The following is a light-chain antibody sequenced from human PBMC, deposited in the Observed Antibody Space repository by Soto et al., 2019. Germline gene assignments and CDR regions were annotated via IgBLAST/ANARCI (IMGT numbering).Light chain of an antibody. J-gene: IGLJ2*01. Sequence: QSALTQPPSASGSPGQSVTISCTGTSSDVGGYNFVSWYQQHPGKAPKLMIYEVTKRPSGVPDRFSGSKSGNTVSLTVSGLQAEDEADYYCTSYAGSNIPVVFGGGTKLTVL. V-gene: IGLV2-8*01. CDR2: EVT. CDR3: TSYAGSNIPVV. CDR1: SSDVGGYNF.